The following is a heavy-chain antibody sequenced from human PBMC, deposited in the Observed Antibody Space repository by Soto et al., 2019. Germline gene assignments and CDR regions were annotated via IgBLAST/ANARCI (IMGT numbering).Heavy chain of an antibody. CDR1: GGSISSGAYY. Sequence: QVQLQESGPGLVKPSQTLSLTCTVSGGSISSGAYYWSWIRQHPGKGLEWIGYIYYSGSTYYNPSLKSRVTIAVDTSKNQFSLKLSSVTTADTAVYYCARGGGVEWLFSWGQGTLVTVSS. D-gene: IGHD3-3*01. CDR2: IYYSGST. J-gene: IGHJ5*02. CDR3: ARGGGVEWLFS. V-gene: IGHV4-31*03.